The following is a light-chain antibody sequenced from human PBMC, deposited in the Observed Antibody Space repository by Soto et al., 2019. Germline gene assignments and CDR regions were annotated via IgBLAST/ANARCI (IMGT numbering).Light chain of an antibody. Sequence: EIVMPQSPATLSVSPGERATLSFRASQSVSSNLAWYHQKPGQAPRLLIYGASSRATGIADRFSGSGSGTDFTLTISRLEPEDFAVYYCQYYYESSPFGRGTKVDIK. J-gene: IGKJ4*01. CDR3: QYYYESSP. V-gene: IGKV3D-15*01. CDR1: QSVSSN. CDR2: GAS.